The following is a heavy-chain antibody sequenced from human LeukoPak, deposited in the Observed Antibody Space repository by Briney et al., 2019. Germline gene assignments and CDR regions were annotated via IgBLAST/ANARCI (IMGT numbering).Heavy chain of an antibody. D-gene: IGHD3-22*01. J-gene: IGHJ6*02. CDR2: IYYSGST. CDR1: GGSISSYY. Sequence: SETLSLTCTVSGGSISSYYWSWIRQPPGKGLEGSGYIYYSGSTNYNPSLKSRVTISVDTSKNQFTLKLSSVTAADTAVYYCARTNYDSSGYLDYYGMDVWGQGTTVTVSS. CDR3: ARTNYDSSGYLDYYGMDV. V-gene: IGHV4-59*08.